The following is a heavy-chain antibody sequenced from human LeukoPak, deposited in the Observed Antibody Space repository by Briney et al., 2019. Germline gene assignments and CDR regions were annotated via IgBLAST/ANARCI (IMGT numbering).Heavy chain of an antibody. V-gene: IGHV3-30*02. D-gene: IGHD4-17*01. J-gene: IGHJ5*01. CDR3: AKVYEYGDNDWFDS. Sequence: GGSLRLSCGASGFTFSSYGMHWVRQAPDKGLEWVAFIRYDGSNKNYADSVKGRFTISRNNSMNTLYLQMNSLRAEDTAVYYCAKVYEYGDNDWFDSWGQGTLVTVSS. CDR2: IRYDGSNK. CDR1: GFTFSSYG.